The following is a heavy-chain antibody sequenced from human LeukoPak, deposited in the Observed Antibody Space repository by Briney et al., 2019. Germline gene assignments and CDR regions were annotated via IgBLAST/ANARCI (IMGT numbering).Heavy chain of an antibody. J-gene: IGHJ4*02. CDR1: GGSISSYY. Sequence: SETLSLTCTVSGGSISSYYWSWIRQPPGKGLEWIGYIYYSGSTKYNPSLKNRVTISVDTSKNQFSLKLSSVTAADTAVYYCARESRDVETEGYDYWGQGTLVTVSS. CDR3: ARESRDVETEGYDY. CDR2: IYYSGST. V-gene: IGHV4-59*01. D-gene: IGHD5-24*01.